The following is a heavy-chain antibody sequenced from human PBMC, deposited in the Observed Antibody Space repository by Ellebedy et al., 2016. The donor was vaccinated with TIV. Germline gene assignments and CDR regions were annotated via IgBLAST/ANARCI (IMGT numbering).Heavy chain of an antibody. CDR3: ASLTIPGGSDY. CDR2: IYTSGSP. J-gene: IGHJ4*02. D-gene: IGHD3-3*01. V-gene: IGHV4-61*02. Sequence: SETLSLXXTVSGGSINSGANYWTWIRQPAGKGLEWIGWIYTSGSPIYNPSLKSRVSMSIDTSKNHFSLELNSVTAADTAVYYCASLTIPGGSDYWGQGTLVTVSS. CDR1: GGSINSGANY.